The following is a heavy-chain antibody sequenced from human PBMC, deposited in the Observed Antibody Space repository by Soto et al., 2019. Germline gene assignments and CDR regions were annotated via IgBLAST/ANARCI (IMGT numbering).Heavy chain of an antibody. CDR3: ARESRRGNWFDP. V-gene: IGHV1-69*13. CDR1: GGTFSSYA. J-gene: IGHJ5*02. CDR2: IIPIFGTA. Sequence: GASVKVSCKASGGTFSSYAISWVRQAPGQGLEWMGGIIPIFGTANYAQKFQGRVTITADESTSTAYMELSSLRSEDTAVYYCARESRRGNWFDPWGQGTLVTVSS. D-gene: IGHD2-2*01.